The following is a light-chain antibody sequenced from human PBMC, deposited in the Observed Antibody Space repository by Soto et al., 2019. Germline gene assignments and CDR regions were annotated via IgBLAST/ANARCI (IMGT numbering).Light chain of an antibody. CDR1: QNINSN. Sequence: EILMTQSPLTLSVSPVEVATLSCRASQNINSNLAWYQQRPGQAPRVLIYGASSRASGIPDRFSGSGSGTDFTLTINRLEPDDFAVYYCQQYKDWPPLTFGGGTRVESK. V-gene: IGKV3D-15*01. CDR2: GAS. CDR3: QQYKDWPPLT. J-gene: IGKJ4*01.